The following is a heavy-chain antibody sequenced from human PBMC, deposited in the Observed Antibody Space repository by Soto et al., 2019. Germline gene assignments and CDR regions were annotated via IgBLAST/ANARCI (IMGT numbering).Heavy chain of an antibody. Sequence: SETLSLTCTVSGGSVSSGSYYWSWIRQPPGKGLEWIGYIYYSGSTNYNPSLKSRVTISVDTSKNQFSLKLSSVTAADTAVYYCGRDVVAVAGTVRGHPDRDNWFDPWGQGTLVTVSS. CDR2: IYYSGST. J-gene: IGHJ5*02. V-gene: IGHV4-61*01. CDR3: GRDVVAVAGTVRGHPDRDNWFDP. CDR1: GGSVSSGSYY. D-gene: IGHD6-19*01.